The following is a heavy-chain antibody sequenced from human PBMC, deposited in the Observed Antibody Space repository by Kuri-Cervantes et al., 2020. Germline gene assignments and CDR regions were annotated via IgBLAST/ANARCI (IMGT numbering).Heavy chain of an antibody. CDR3: AREYYDILTGYSPNYYYYGMDV. D-gene: IGHD3-9*01. V-gene: IGHV1-8*02. Sequence: ASVKVSCKASGYTFTGYYMHWVRQATGQGLEWMGWMNPNSGNTGYAQKFQGRVTMTRNTSISTAYMELSSLRSEDTAVYYCAREYYDILTGYSPNYYYYGMDVWGQGTTVTVSS. CDR1: GYTFTGYY. J-gene: IGHJ6*02. CDR2: MNPNSGNT.